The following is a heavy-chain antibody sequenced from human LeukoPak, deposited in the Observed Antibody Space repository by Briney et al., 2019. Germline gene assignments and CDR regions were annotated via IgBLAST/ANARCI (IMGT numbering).Heavy chain of an antibody. J-gene: IGHJ4*02. V-gene: IGHV3-7*01. CDR3: VRDRGRASTDY. CDR2: IKPDGSEE. CDR1: RITLGGYW. D-gene: IGHD1-26*01. Sequence: PGGSLRLSCAASRITLGGYWMSWVRQAPGTGLEWVANIKPDGSEENYVDSVKGRFTISRDNAKNSLSLQMNSLRADDTAVYYCVRDRGRASTDYWGQGTLVTVSS.